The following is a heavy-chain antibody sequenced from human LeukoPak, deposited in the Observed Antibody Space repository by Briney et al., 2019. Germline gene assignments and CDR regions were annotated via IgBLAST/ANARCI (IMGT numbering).Heavy chain of an antibody. CDR1: GYTFTSYG. V-gene: IGHV1-18*01. J-gene: IGHJ4*02. CDR3: ARDSGGGYCSSTSCYDPYY. Sequence: RASVKVSCKASGYTFTSYGISWVRQAPGQGLEWMGWISAYNGNTNYAQKLQGRVTMTTDTSTSTAYMELRSLRSDGTAVYYCARDSGGGYCSSTSCYDPYYWGQGTLVTVSS. D-gene: IGHD2-2*01. CDR2: ISAYNGNT.